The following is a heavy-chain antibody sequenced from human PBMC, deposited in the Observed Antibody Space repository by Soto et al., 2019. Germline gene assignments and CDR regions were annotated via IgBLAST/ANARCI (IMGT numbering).Heavy chain of an antibody. D-gene: IGHD2-15*01. Sequence: QVQLVESGGGVVQPGGSLRLSCTTSGFTFNTYGIHWVRQAPGKGLVWVAVIRYDGRSKYYADSVKGRFTISRDKSRNTLYWQMNSLRADETALYHCARADCTGAYCYSWPFNYGVDVWGQGATVTVSS. V-gene: IGHV3-33*08. CDR3: ARADCTGAYCYSWPFNYGVDV. J-gene: IGHJ6*02. CDR2: IRYDGRSK. CDR1: GFTFNTYG.